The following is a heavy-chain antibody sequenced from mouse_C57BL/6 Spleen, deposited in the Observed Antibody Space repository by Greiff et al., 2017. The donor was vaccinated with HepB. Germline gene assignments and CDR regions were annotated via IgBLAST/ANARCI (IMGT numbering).Heavy chain of an antibody. CDR2: ISDGGSYT. J-gene: IGHJ2*01. CDR1: GFTFSSYA. D-gene: IGHD1-1*01. V-gene: IGHV5-4*01. CDR3: ARDEGYGSYFDY. Sequence: EVQLVESGGGLVKPGGSLKLSCAASGFTFSSYAMSWVRQTPEKRLEWVATISDGGSYTYYPDNVKGRFTISRDNAKNNLYLQMSHLKSEDTAMYYCARDEGYGSYFDYWGQGTTLTVSS.